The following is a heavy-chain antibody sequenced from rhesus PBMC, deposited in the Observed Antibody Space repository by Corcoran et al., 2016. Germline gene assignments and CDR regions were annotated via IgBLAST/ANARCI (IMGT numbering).Heavy chain of an antibody. CDR3: ARVERGSYYNDWYFDL. CDR2: FVPVYGEI. J-gene: IGHJ2*01. D-gene: IGHD3-16*01. CDR1: GYTFTELS. Sequence: EVQLVQSGAEVKKPGASVKVSCKVSGYTFTELSMHWVRQAPGKGREWMGGFVPVYGEIIHAEKFQGRVTMTEDTSTDTAYMELSSLRSEDTAVYYCARVERGSYYNDWYFDLWGPGTPITISS. V-gene: IGHV1-156*01.